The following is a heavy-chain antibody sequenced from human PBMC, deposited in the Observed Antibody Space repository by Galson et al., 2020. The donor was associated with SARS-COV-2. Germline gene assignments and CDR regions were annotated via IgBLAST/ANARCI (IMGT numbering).Heavy chain of an antibody. Sequence: GESLKISCKASGYTFTGYYIHWVRQAPGQGLEWMGWINPDSGATNYAQNFQGWVTLTRDTSINTAYMELSRLKSDDTAIYYCARGGGGDIGVVPAASDAFDVWGQGTMVTVSS. D-gene: IGHD2-2*01. CDR2: INPDSGAT. CDR3: ARGGGGDIGVVPAASDAFDV. V-gene: IGHV1-2*04. J-gene: IGHJ3*01. CDR1: GYTFTGYY.